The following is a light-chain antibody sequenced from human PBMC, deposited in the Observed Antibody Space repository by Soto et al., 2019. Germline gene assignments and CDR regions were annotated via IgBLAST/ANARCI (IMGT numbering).Light chain of an antibody. V-gene: IGLV3-21*02. CDR1: NIGSKG. CDR3: QVWDYSSYHVV. J-gene: IGLJ2*01. CDR2: EDS. Sequence: SYVLTQPPSVSVAPGQTARSPCGGYNIGSKGVHWYQQKPGQAPVLVVYEDSDRPSEIPERFSGSSSGNTATLTISRVEAGDEADYHCQVWDYSSYHVVFGGGTQLTVL.